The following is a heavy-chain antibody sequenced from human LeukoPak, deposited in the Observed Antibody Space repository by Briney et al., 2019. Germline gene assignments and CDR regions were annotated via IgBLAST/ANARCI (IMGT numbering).Heavy chain of an antibody. Sequence: SETLSLTCTVSGGSISTNYWSWIRQPAGKGLEWIGRIYNSGNTSYSPSLESRVTMSADTSKNRFSLKLSSVTAADTAVYYCARGTFDSSGYYLFDYWGQGTLVTVSS. D-gene: IGHD3-22*01. J-gene: IGHJ4*02. CDR2: IYNSGNT. V-gene: IGHV4-4*07. CDR1: GGSISTNY. CDR3: ARGTFDSSGYYLFDY.